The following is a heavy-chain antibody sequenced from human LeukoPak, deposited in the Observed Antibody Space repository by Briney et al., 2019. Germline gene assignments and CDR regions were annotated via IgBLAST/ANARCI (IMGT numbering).Heavy chain of an antibody. J-gene: IGHJ4*02. D-gene: IGHD5-24*01. CDR3: ARGDGYNFFDS. CDR1: GFTVSRNY. V-gene: IGHV3-66*01. CDR2: IYIDGNT. Sequence: GGSLRLSSAASGFTVSRNYMSWVRQAPGKGLEWVSVIYIDGNTYYADSVRGRFTISRDNSKNTVYPQMNSLRAEDTAVYYCARGDGYNFFDSWGQGTLVTVSS.